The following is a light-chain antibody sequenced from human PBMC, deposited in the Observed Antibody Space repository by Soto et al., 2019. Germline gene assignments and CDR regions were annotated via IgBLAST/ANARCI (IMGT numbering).Light chain of an antibody. CDR1: QGISSY. V-gene: IGKV1-9*01. CDR3: QQLNSYPIT. Sequence: DIQLTQSPSFLSASVGDRVTITCRASQGISSYLAWYQQKPGKAPKLLIYAASTLQSGVPSRFSGSGSGTEFTLTISRLQPEDFATYDCQQLNSYPITFGQGTRLESK. J-gene: IGKJ5*01. CDR2: AAS.